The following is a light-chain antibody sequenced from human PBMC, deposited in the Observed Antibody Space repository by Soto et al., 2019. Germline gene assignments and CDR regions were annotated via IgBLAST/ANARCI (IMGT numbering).Light chain of an antibody. CDR1: QSISSY. Sequence: DIQMTQSPSSLSASVGDRATISCRASQSISSYLNWYQQKPGKAPKLLIYAASSLQSGVPSRFSGSGSGTDFTLTISSLQPEDFATYYCQQNYSTPRTFGQGTKVEIK. J-gene: IGKJ1*01. V-gene: IGKV1-39*01. CDR3: QQNYSTPRT. CDR2: AAS.